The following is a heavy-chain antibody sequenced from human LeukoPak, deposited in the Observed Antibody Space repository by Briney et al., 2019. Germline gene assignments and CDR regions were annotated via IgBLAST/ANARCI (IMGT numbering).Heavy chain of an antibody. CDR3: ARQSSRYYGSGSYKWFDP. CDR2: IYPGDSDT. D-gene: IGHD3-10*01. J-gene: IGHJ5*02. CDR1: GYSFTSYW. V-gene: IGHV5-51*01. Sequence: GESLKISCKGSGYSFTSYWIGWVRQMPGKGLEWMGIIYPGDSDTRYSPSFQGQVTISADKSISTAYLQWSSLKASDTAMYYCARQSSRYYGSGSYKWFDPWGQGTLVTVSS.